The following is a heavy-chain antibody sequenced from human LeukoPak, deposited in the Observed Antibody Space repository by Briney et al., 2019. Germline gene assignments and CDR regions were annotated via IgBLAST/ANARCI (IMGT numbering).Heavy chain of an antibody. CDR1: GYTFTGYY. V-gene: IGHV1-2*06. CDR3: ARARRSIQPNRDAFDI. Sequence: ASVKVSCKASGYTFTGYYMHWVRQAPGQGLEWVGRINPNSGGTNYAQKFQGRVTMTRDTSISTAYMELSRLRSDDTAVYYCARARRSIQPNRDAFDIWGQGTMVTVSS. CDR2: INPNSGGT. J-gene: IGHJ3*02. D-gene: IGHD5-18*01.